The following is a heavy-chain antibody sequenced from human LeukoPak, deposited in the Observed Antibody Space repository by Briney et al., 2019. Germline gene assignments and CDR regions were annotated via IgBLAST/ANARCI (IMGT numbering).Heavy chain of an antibody. Sequence: GASVKVSCKASGGTFSSYAISWVRQAPGQGLEWMGRIIPILGIANYAQKFQGRVTITADKSTSTAYMELSSLRSEDTAVYYCARFDTAMVTYDYCGMDVWGQGTTVTVSS. CDR1: GGTFSSYA. CDR2: IIPILGIA. D-gene: IGHD5-18*01. J-gene: IGHJ6*02. CDR3: ARFDTAMVTYDYCGMDV. V-gene: IGHV1-69*04.